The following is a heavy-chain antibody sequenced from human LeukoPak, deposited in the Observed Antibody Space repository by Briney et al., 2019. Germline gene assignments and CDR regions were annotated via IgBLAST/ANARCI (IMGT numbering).Heavy chain of an antibody. CDR3: ARAVGATPPYYMDV. J-gene: IGHJ6*03. CDR2: IYYSGST. V-gene: IGHV4-39*01. D-gene: IGHD1-26*01. CDR1: GGSISSSSYY. Sequence: SSETLSLTCTVSGGSISSSSYYWGWIRQPPGKGLEWIGSIYYSGSTYYNPSLKSRVTISVGTSKNQFSLKLSSVTAADTAVYYCARAVGATPPYYMDVWGKGTTVTVSS.